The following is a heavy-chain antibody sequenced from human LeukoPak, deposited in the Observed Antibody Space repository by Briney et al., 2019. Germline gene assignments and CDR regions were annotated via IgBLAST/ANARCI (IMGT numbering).Heavy chain of an antibody. CDR2: IYYNGST. J-gene: IGHJ4*02. V-gene: IGHV4-59*11. CDR1: GGSISSHY. Sequence: PSETLSLTCTVSGGSISSHYWSWIRQPPGKGLEWIGYIYYNGSTNYNPSLKSRVTISVDTSKNQFSLKLSSVTAADTAVYYCARSITMVRGVPQPFDYWGQGTLVTVSS. CDR3: ARSITMVRGVPQPFDY. D-gene: IGHD3-10*01.